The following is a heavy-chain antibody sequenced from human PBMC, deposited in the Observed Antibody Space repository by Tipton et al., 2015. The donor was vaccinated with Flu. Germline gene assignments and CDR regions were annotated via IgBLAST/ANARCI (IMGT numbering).Heavy chain of an antibody. CDR1: GGSISSSSYY. CDR2: IYYSGST. Sequence: TLSLTCTVSGGSISSSSYYWGWIRQPPGKGLEWIGSIYYSGSTYYNPSLKSRVTISVDTSKNQFSLKLSSVTAADTAVYYCARDRPPVYWGQGTLVTVSS. V-gene: IGHV4-39*07. J-gene: IGHJ4*02. CDR3: ARDRPPVY.